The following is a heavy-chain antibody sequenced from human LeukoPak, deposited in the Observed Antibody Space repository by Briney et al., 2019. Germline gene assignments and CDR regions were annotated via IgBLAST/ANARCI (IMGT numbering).Heavy chain of an antibody. CDR1: GYTFISYG. D-gene: IGHD3-10*01. CDR2: ISAYNGNT. CDR3: SRDGRFGELSDY. J-gene: IGHJ4*02. V-gene: IGHV1-18*01. Sequence: GSVKVSCKASGYTFISYGISWVRQAPGQGLEWMGWISAYNGNTNYPQKLQGRVTLPTDTSTSTAYMELRSLRSDDTAVYHCSRDGRFGELSDYWGQGTLVTVSS.